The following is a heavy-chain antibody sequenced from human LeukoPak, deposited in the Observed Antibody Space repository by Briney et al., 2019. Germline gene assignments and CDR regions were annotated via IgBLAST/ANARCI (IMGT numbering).Heavy chain of an antibody. CDR3: VRLGELSPRYYYYGMDV. CDR1: GYTFTGYY. CDR2: INPNSGGT. Sequence: ASVKVSCKASGYTFTGYYMHWVRQAPGQGLEWMGRINPNSGGTNYAQKFQGRVTMTRDTSISTAYMELSRLRSDDTVVYYCVRLGELSPRYYYYGMDVWGQGTTVTVSS. J-gene: IGHJ6*02. D-gene: IGHD3-16*02. V-gene: IGHV1-2*05.